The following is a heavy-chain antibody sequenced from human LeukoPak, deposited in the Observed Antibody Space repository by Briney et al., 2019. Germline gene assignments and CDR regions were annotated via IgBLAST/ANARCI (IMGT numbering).Heavy chain of an antibody. V-gene: IGHV1-2*02. CDR2: INPNSGGT. Sequence: ASVKASCKASGYTFTGYYMHWVRQAPGQGLEWMGWINPNSGGTNYAQKFQGRVTMTRDTSISTAYMELSRLRSDDTAVYYCAREGSSVAATAYDYWGQGTLVTVSS. D-gene: IGHD6-19*01. CDR1: GYTFTGYY. J-gene: IGHJ4*02. CDR3: AREGSSVAATAYDY.